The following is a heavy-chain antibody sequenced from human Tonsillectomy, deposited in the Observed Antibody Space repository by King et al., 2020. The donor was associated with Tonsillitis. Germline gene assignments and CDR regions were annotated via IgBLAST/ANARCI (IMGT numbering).Heavy chain of an antibody. Sequence: DVQLVESGGGLVQPGGSLSLSCAASGFTFSSYWMSWVRQAPRKGLEWVANIKQDGSEKNYVDSVKGRFTISRDNAKNSLYLQMNSLRAEDTAVYYCARGRGYSGYNPFWGQGTLVTVSS. CDR2: IKQDGSEK. CDR3: ARGRGYSGYNPF. CDR1: GFTFSSYW. V-gene: IGHV3-7*01. J-gene: IGHJ4*02. D-gene: IGHD5-12*01.